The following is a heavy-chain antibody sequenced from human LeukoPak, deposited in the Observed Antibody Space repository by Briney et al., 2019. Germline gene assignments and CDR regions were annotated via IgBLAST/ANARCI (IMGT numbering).Heavy chain of an antibody. D-gene: IGHD6-25*01. CDR3: ARSDIAAAPIRGLDY. V-gene: IGHV3-48*03. Sequence: GGSLRLSCAASGFTFSSYEMNWVRQAPGKGLEWVSYISSSGNTIYYADSVKGRFTISRDNSKNTLYLQMNSLRAEDTAVYYCARSDIAAAPIRGLDYWGQGTLVTVSS. CDR1: GFTFSSYE. CDR2: ISSSGNTI. J-gene: IGHJ4*02.